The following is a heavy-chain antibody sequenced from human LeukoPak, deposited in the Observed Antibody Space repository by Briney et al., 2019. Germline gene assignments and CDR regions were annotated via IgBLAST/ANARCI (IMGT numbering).Heavy chain of an antibody. CDR3: ARGNPDYDILTGYYEDWYFDL. V-gene: IGHV4-59*01. Sequence: PSETLSLTCTVSGVSISSYYCSWIRQPPGKGLEWVGYIYYSGSTNYNPSLKSRVTISVDTSKNQFSLKLSSVTAADTAVYYCARGNPDYDILTGYYEDWYFDLWGRGTLVTVSS. CDR1: GVSISSYY. CDR2: IYYSGST. D-gene: IGHD3-9*01. J-gene: IGHJ2*01.